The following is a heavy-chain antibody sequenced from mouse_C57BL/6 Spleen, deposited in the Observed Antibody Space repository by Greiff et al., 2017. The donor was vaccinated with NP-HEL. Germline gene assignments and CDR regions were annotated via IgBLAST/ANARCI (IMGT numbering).Heavy chain of an antibody. Sequence: DVQLVESGGGLVKPGGSLKLSCAASGFTFSSYAMSWVRQTPEKRLEWVATISDGGSYTYYPDNVKGRFTISRDNAKNNLYLQMSHLKSEDTAMYYCARDLPSSYAMDYWGQGTSVTVSS. V-gene: IGHV5-4*01. CDR2: ISDGGSYT. J-gene: IGHJ4*01. CDR3: ARDLPSSYAMDY. CDR1: GFTFSSYA.